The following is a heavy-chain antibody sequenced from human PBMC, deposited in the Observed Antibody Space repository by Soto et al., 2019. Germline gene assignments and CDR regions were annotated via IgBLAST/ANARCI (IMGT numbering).Heavy chain of an antibody. CDR3: GKDGAVTDYTYLDT. J-gene: IGHJ4*02. D-gene: IGHD4-4*01. CDR2: ISWDGRTT. Sequence: EVQLVESGGVVVQPGGSLRLSCAASGFIFDDYSMHWVRQVPGKGLEWVSLISWDGRTTYYADSVRGRFTISRDNSKNSLYLHMNSLTTEDTAFYYCGKDGAVTDYTYLDTWGQGAQVTVSS. V-gene: IGHV3-43*01. CDR1: GFIFDDYS.